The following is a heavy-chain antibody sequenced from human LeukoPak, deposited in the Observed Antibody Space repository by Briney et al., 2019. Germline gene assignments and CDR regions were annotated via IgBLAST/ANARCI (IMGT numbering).Heavy chain of an antibody. J-gene: IGHJ5*02. CDR2: ISGSNGNT. Sequence: ASVQVSCKTSGYTFTTYGISWVRQAPGQGLEWMGWISGSNGNTKYAQKVQGRVTMTTDTSTSTAYMELRSLRSDDTAVYYCARNQYYYDSSGYSPWGQGTLVTVSS. D-gene: IGHD3-22*01. CDR3: ARNQYYYDSSGYSP. CDR1: GYTFTTYG. V-gene: IGHV1-18*04.